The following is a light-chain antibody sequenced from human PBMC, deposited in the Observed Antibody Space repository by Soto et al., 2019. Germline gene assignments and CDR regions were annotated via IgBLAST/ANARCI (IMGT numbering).Light chain of an antibody. Sequence: EIVLTQSPGTLSLSPGERATLSCRSSQSVSSNYLAWYQQQPDQAPRLVIYDVSCRATGIPDRFSGSGSGTDFTLTSSRLEPEDFAVYYCQQYGSSPTFGQGTKVEIK. CDR1: QSVSSNY. CDR2: DVS. V-gene: IGKV3-20*01. CDR3: QQYGSSPT. J-gene: IGKJ1*01.